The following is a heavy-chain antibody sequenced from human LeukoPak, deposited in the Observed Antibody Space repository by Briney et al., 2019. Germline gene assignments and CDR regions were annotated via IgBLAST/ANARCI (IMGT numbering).Heavy chain of an antibody. CDR1: GYTFTAYY. J-gene: IGHJ4*02. V-gene: IGHV1-2*02. D-gene: IGHD1-26*01. CDR2: INPNSGDT. Sequence: ASVTVSCKASGYTFTAYYMHWVRQASGLGLEWIGWINPNSGDTKYAQKFQGRVTMTSDTSISTAYMDLSSLRSDDTAFYYCARGGTTVVGATIPFDYWGQGTLVTVSS. CDR3: ARGGTTVVGATIPFDY.